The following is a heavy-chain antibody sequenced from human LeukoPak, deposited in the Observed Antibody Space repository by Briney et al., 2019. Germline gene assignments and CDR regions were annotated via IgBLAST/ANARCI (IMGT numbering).Heavy chain of an antibody. CDR1: GGSISSYY. D-gene: IGHD6-13*01. CDR3: ARGPNGYSSSCYYYYYTDV. J-gene: IGHJ6*03. V-gene: IGHV4-59*12. CDR2: IYYSGRT. Sequence: SETLSLTCSVSGGSISSYYWSWIRQPPGKGLEWIGYIYYSGRTNYKPSLKSRVTISVDTSKNQVSLRLTSVTAADTAVYYCARGPNGYSSSCYYYYYTDVWGKGTRVTISS.